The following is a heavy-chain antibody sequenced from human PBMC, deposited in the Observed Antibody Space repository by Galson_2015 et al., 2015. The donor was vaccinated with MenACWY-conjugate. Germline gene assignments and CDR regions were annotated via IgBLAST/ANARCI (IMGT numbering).Heavy chain of an antibody. CDR3: ARDEVRYFDVCSVFRVADY. J-gene: IGHJ4*02. CDR2: INAYNGNT. V-gene: IGHV1-18*01. CDR1: DYTFSSYG. D-gene: IGHD3-3*01. Sequence: SVKVSCKASDYTFSSYGITWVRQAPGQGLERMGWINAYNGNTKSSQKFQGRVTMTTDTSTSTAYMKLRRLRSNDTDVYYCARDEVRYFDVCSVFRVADYWGQGSLVAVSS.